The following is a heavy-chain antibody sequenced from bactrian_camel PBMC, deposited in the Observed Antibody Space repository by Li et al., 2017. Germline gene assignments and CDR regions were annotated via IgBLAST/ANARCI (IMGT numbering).Heavy chain of an antibody. CDR1: GFTFSSYY. CDR2: IVSDGSNT. V-gene: IGHV3-2*01. D-gene: IGHD6*01. Sequence: VQLVESGGGLVQPGGSLRLSCSASGFTFSSYYMSWVRQPPGKGLEWVSSIVSDGSNTYYADSVKGRFTISRDNAKNTVYLQMNALKSEDTALYYCATDLFLLVVAGTLYNYWGQGTQVTVS. J-gene: IGHJ4*01. CDR3: ATDLFLLVVAGTLYNY.